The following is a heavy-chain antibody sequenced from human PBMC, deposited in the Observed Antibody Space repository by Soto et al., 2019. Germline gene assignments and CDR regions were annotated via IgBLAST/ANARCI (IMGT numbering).Heavy chain of an antibody. J-gene: IGHJ4*02. Sequence: QVQLVQSGAEVKKPGASVKVSCKASGYTFTSYDINWVRQAPGQGLEWMGGIIPIFGTANHAQKFQGRVTIIADESTSTVYMELSSLRSEDTAMYYCARGWGYDSNDYYYAYWGQGTLVIVSS. CDR3: ARGWGYDSNDYYYAY. V-gene: IGHV1-69*01. CDR1: GYTFTSYD. D-gene: IGHD3-22*01. CDR2: IIPIFGTA.